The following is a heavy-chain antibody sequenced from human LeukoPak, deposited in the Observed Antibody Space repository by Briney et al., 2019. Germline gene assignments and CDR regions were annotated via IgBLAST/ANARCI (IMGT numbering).Heavy chain of an antibody. CDR2: IKQDGREK. Sequence: GGSLRLSCAASGFTFSSYWVSWVRQAPGKGLEWVANIKQDGREKYYVDSVKGRFTISRDNAKNSLYLQMNSLRAEDTAVYYCARGFDSRFFDSWGQGTLVTVSS. V-gene: IGHV3-7*01. J-gene: IGHJ4*02. CDR3: ARGFDSRFFDS. CDR1: GFTFSSYW. D-gene: IGHD3-22*01.